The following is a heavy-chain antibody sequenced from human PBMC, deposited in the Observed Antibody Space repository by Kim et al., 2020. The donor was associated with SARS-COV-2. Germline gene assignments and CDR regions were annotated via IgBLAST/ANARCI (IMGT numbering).Heavy chain of an antibody. D-gene: IGHD3-16*01. J-gene: IGHJ4*02. V-gene: IGHV1-46*01. Sequence: ASVKVSCKASGYTFISYYIHWMRQAPGQGLEWLGLFRVNSETTRYAQTFRGRVSMTRDTSTSTVYMELSNLRSEDTAIYYCARESPYARYFDNWGQGTLVTVSS. CDR3: ARESPYARYFDN. CDR1: GYTFISYY. CDR2: FRVNSETT.